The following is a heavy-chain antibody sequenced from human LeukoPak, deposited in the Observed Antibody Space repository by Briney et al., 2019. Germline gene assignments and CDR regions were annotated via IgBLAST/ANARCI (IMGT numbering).Heavy chain of an antibody. CDR2: IYYSGST. V-gene: IGHV4-59*01. D-gene: IGHD5-24*01. CDR1: GGSISSYY. Sequence: SETLSLTCTVSGGSISSYYWSWIRQPPGKGLEWIGYIYYSGSTNYNPSLKSRVTISVDTSKNQFSLRVSSVTAADTAVYYCARSRDGYIYGYWGQGTLVTVSS. CDR3: ARSRDGYIYGY. J-gene: IGHJ4*02.